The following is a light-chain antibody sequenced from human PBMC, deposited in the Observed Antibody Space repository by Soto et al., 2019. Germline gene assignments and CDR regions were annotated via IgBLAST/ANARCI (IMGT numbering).Light chain of an antibody. V-gene: IGKV3-15*01. CDR1: QGVINN. Sequence: EIVMTQSPATLSVSPGERATLSCRASQGVINNLAWYQQKPGQAPRLLIYAASARATGIPARFSGSGSGTEFTLTINRLEPEDFAVYYCQQYGALPYTFGQGTKVDI. CDR3: QQYGALPYT. J-gene: IGKJ2*01. CDR2: AAS.